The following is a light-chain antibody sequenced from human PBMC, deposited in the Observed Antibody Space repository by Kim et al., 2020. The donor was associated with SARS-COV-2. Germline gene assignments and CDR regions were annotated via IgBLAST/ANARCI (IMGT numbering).Light chain of an antibody. CDR2: GAS. V-gene: IGKV3-20*01. J-gene: IGKJ1*01. CDR1: QSVSSSY. CDR3: QQYGSSPSM. Sequence: EIVLTQSPGTLSLSPGERVTLSCRASQSVSSSYLAWYQQRPGQAPRLLIYGASSRATGIPDRFSGSGSGTDFTLTISRLEPEDFAVYYCQQYGSSPSMFGQGTKVDIK.